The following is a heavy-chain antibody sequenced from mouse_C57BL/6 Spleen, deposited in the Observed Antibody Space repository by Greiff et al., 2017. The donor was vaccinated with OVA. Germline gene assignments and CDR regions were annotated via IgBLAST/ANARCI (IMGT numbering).Heavy chain of an antibody. Sequence: LKVSGPELVKPGASVKIPCKASGYTFTDYNMDWVKQSHGKSLEWIGDINPNNGGTIYNQKFKGKATLTVDKSSSTAYMELRSLTSEDTAVYYCARSGGSSYWYFDVWGTGTTVTVSS. V-gene: IGHV1-18*01. CDR1: GYTFTDYN. CDR3: ARSGGSSYWYFDV. J-gene: IGHJ1*03. CDR2: INPNNGGT. D-gene: IGHD1-1*01.